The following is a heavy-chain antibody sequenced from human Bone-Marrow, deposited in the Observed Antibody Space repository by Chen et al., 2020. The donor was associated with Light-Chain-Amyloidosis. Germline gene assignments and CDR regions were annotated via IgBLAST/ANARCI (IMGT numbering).Heavy chain of an antibody. CDR3: ARGKGYLLEN. CDR1: GGSFSSYS. J-gene: IGHJ4*02. CDR2: ITPVFVAS. V-gene: IGHV1-69*01. D-gene: IGHD3-22*01. Sequence: QVQLVLSGAEVKKPGSSVKVSCKTLGGSFSSYSISWDSQAPGQGLEWAGGITPVFVASATAQMFQGRATFTADEVTSTVYMDLRSLKSDDTAVYYCARGKGYLLENWGQGTLLTVSS.